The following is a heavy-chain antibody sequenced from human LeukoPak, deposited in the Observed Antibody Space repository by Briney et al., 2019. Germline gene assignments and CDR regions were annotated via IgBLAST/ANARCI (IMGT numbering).Heavy chain of an antibody. CDR1: GFSISSGYY. CDR3: ARDSTTGTTSYFDP. CDR2: IYHSGST. D-gene: IGHD1-1*01. V-gene: IGHV4-38-2*02. J-gene: IGHJ5*02. Sequence: SETLSLTCTVSGFSISSGYYWGWFRQPPGKGLEWIGSIYHSGSTYYNLSFKSRVTISLNTSKNYFSLKLNSVTAADTAVYYCARDSTTGTTSYFDPWGQGTLVTVSS.